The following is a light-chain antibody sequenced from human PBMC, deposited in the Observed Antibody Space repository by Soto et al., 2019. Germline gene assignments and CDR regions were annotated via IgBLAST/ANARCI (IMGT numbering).Light chain of an antibody. Sequence: QSVLTQPPSVSGAPGQRVTISCTGSSSNLGAGSDVHWYQQLPGTAPKVLIYVNNNRPSGVPDRFSGSRSGTSASLAITGLQAEDEADYYRQSYDSSLRGYVFGTGTKLTV. CDR3: QSYDSSLRGYV. V-gene: IGLV1-40*01. CDR2: VNN. J-gene: IGLJ1*01. CDR1: SSNLGAGSD.